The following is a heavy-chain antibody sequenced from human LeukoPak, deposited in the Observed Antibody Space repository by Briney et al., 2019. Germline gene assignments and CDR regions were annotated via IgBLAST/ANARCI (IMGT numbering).Heavy chain of an antibody. J-gene: IGHJ4*02. D-gene: IGHD5-18*01. Sequence: PGGSLRLSCAASGFTFSSYAMHWVRQAPGKGLEWVAVISYDGSNKYYADSVKGRFTISRDNSKNTLYLQMNSLRAEDTAVYYCYNEVGDTAMTNWGQGTLVTVSS. CDR3: YNEVGDTAMTN. CDR2: ISYDGSNK. CDR1: GFTFSSYA. V-gene: IGHV3-30-3*01.